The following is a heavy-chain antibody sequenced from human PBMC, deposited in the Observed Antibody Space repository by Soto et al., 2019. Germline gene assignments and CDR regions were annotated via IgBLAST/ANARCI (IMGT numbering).Heavy chain of an antibody. D-gene: IGHD6-6*01. CDR2: IISIFGTA. J-gene: IGHJ4*02. V-gene: IGHV1-69*01. CDR3: ARGKVESIAARQSFDY. Sequence: QVQLMQSGAEVKKPGSSVKVSCKASGGTLSSYAISWVRQAPGQGLEWMGGIISIFGTANYAQKFQGRVTITAYQSTSTASMELSSLRSEDTAVYYCARGKVESIAARQSFDYWGQGTLVTVSS. CDR1: GGTLSSYA.